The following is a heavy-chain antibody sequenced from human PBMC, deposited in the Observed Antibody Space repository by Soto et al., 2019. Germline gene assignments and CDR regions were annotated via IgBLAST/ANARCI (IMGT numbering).Heavy chain of an antibody. CDR3: AKDISSSHYYGMDV. CDR2: ISWNSGNK. CDR1: GFTFDDYA. Sequence: EVQLVESGGGLVQPGRSLRLSCAASGFTFDDYAMHWVRQAPGKGLEWVSGISWNSGNKGYADSVKGRFTISRDNAKSSLYLQMNSLRAEDTALYYCAKDISSSHYYGMDVWSQGTTVTVSS. D-gene: IGHD6-13*01. V-gene: IGHV3-9*01. J-gene: IGHJ6*02.